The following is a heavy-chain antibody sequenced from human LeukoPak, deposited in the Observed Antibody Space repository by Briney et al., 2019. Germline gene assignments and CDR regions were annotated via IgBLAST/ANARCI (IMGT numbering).Heavy chain of an antibody. Sequence: PGGSLRLSCAASGFTFSSYAMSWVRQAPGKGLEWVASIKEDGSEKYHVDSVKGRFTVSRDNAKNSLYLQMNSLRVEDTAVYYCARDTGYHTFDYWGQGTLVTVSS. CDR3: ARDTGYHTFDY. CDR2: IKEDGSEK. D-gene: IGHD5-12*01. CDR1: GFTFSSYA. J-gene: IGHJ4*02. V-gene: IGHV3-7*05.